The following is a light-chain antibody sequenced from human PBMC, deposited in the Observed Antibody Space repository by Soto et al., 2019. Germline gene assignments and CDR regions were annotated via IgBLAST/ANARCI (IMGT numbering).Light chain of an antibody. J-gene: IGLJ2*01. Sequence: QSALTQPASVSGSPGQSITISCTGTSSDVGSYDLVSWYQQHPDKAPKLIIYEGSRRPSGVSNRFSGSKSGNTASLTISGLQAEDEADYYCCSYAGSIRFVVFGGCAKLTV. CDR3: CSYAGSIRFVV. CDR1: SSDVGSYDL. CDR2: EGS. V-gene: IGLV2-23*01.